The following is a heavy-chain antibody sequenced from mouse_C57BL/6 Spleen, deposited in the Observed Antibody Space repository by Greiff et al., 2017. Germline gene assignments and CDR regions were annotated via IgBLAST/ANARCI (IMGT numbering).Heavy chain of an antibody. CDR3: ARSGITTVVEGYFDV. J-gene: IGHJ1*03. CDR2: IYPGDGDT. Sequence: QVQLKESGPELVKPGASVKISCKASGYAFSSSWMNWVKQRPGKGLEWIGRIYPGDGDTNYNGKFKGKATLTADKSSSTAYMQLSSLTPEDSAVYFCARSGITTVVEGYFDVWGTGTTVTVSS. V-gene: IGHV1-82*01. CDR1: GYAFSSSW. D-gene: IGHD1-1*01.